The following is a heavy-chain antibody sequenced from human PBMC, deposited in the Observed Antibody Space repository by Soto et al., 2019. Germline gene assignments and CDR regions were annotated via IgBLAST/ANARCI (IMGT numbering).Heavy chain of an antibody. CDR2: ISYDGSNK. V-gene: IGHV3-30-3*01. Sequence: GGSLRLSCAASGVTFSSYAMHWVRQAPGKGLEWVAVISYDGSNKYYADSVKGRFTISRDNSKNTLYLQMNSLRAEDTAVYYCARDSYYDSSGYGAYYYYYGMDVWGQGTTVTVSS. CDR3: ARDSYYDSSGYGAYYYYYGMDV. D-gene: IGHD3-22*01. CDR1: GVTFSSYA. J-gene: IGHJ6*02.